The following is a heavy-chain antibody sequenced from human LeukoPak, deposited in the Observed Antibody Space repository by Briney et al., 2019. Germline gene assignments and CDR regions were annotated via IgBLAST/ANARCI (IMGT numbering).Heavy chain of an antibody. CDR1: GYSISSGYY. Sequence: SETLSLTCAVSGYSISSGYYWGWIRQPPGKGLEWIGSIYHSGSTYYNPSLKSRVTISVDTSKNQFSLKLSSVTAADKAVYYCASILVRAVIYYWGQGTLVTVSS. V-gene: IGHV4-38-2*01. CDR2: IYHSGST. J-gene: IGHJ4*02. D-gene: IGHD3-10*01. CDR3: ASILVRAVIYY.